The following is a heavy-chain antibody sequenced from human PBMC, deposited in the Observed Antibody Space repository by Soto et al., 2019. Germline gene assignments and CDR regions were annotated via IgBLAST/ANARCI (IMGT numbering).Heavy chain of an antibody. CDR1: GFTFSSYS. CDR2: ISSSSSYI. J-gene: IGHJ4*02. V-gene: IGHV3-21*01. D-gene: IGHD3-10*01. Sequence: GSLLLTCSASGFTFSSYSMNGVRQAPGKGLEWVSSISSSSSYIYYADSVKGRFTISRDNAKNSLYLQMNSLRAEDTAVYYCASNRGVPDYWGQGTLVTVYS. CDR3: ASNRGVPDY.